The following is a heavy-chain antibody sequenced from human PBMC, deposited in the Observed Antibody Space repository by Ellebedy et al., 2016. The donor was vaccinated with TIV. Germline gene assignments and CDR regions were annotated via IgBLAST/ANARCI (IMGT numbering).Heavy chain of an antibody. CDR2: TDPSGGST. Sequence: AASVKVSCKASGYTFSSNYMHWVRQAPGQGLEWMGITDPSGGSTNYAQKFQGRVTMTRDTSTSTVYMELSSLRSEDTAAYYCARRSSAYALDYWGQGTLVTVSS. CDR1: GYTFSSNY. CDR3: ARRSSAYALDY. V-gene: IGHV1-46*01. J-gene: IGHJ4*02. D-gene: IGHD5-12*01.